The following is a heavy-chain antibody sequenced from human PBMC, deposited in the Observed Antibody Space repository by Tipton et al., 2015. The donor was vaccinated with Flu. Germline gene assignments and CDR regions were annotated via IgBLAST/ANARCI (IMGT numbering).Heavy chain of an antibody. J-gene: IGHJ5*02. CDR3: ARRDYSNYVSEPRNWFDP. CDR2: VHRSGST. V-gene: IGHV4-38-2*01. Sequence: TLSLTCAVSGDSIRSDYFWGWIRQPPGKGLEWIATVHRSGSTKYNPSLKSRVTISVDTSKNQFYLEMRSVTAADMAVYFRARRDYSNYVSEPRNWFDPWGQGILVTVSS. D-gene: IGHD4-11*01. CDR1: GDSIRSDYF.